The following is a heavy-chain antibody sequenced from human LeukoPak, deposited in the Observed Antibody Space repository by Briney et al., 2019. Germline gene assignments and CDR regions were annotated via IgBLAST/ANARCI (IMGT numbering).Heavy chain of an antibody. Sequence: SETLSLTCAVYGGSFSGYYWSWIRQPPGKGLEWIGEINHSGSTNYNPSLKSRVTISVDTSENQFSLKLSSVTAADTAVYYCARRAGILTGYQNYYYYMDVWGKGTTVTISS. CDR1: GGSFSGYY. V-gene: IGHV4-34*01. CDR2: INHSGST. CDR3: ARRAGILTGYQNYYYYMDV. J-gene: IGHJ6*03. D-gene: IGHD3-9*01.